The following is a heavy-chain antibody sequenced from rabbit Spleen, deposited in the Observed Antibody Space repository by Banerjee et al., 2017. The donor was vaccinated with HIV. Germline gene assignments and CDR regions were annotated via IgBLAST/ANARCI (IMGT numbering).Heavy chain of an antibody. Sequence: QSLEESGGGLVKPEGSLTLTCKASGFSFSDRDVMCWVRQAPGKGLEWIACINTATGKGVYASWAKGRFTISRTSSTTVTLQMTSLTAADRATYICARDLVGVIGWNFYLWGPGTLVTVS. CDR3: ARDLVGVIGWNFYL. D-gene: IGHD1-1*01. V-gene: IGHV1S40*01. J-gene: IGHJ4*01. CDR1: GFSFSDRDV. CDR2: INTATGKG.